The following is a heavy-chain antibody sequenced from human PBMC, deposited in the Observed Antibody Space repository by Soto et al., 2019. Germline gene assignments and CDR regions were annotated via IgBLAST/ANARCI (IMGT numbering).Heavy chain of an antibody. D-gene: IGHD2-15*01. J-gene: IGHJ6*02. CDR1: GFTFSSYA. V-gene: IGHV3-23*01. Sequence: EVQLLESGGGLVQPGGSLRLSCAASGFTFSSYAMSWVRQAPGKGLEWVSAISGSGGSTYYADSVKGRFTISRDNSENTLYLQMNSLRAEDTAVYYCAKDPATQSGPRTGHYGMDVWGQGTTVTVSS. CDR3: AKDPATQSGPRTGHYGMDV. CDR2: ISGSGGST.